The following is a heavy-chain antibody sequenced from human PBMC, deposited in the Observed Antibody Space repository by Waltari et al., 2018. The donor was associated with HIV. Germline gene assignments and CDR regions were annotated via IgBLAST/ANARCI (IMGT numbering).Heavy chain of an antibody. Sequence: ELELVDWGGVLVQPGGSRRSSCAASGFSFSSYTMNWVRQAPGNVFDWISSIYVDSSHIYDANSVKGRFNISRDNAKNSLYLQMNSLRAEDTAMYYCARTRRYESSYLYYIDNWGQGTLVTVSS. CDR1: GFSFSSYT. CDR3: ARTRRYESSYLYYIDN. J-gene: IGHJ4*02. D-gene: IGHD5-12*01. CDR2: IYVDSSHI. V-gene: IGHV3-48*01.